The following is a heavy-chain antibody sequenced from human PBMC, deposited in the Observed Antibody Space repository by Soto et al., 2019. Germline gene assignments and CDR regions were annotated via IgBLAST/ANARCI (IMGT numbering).Heavy chain of an antibody. D-gene: IGHD3-10*01. CDR3: ARDLFTMVRGVPWFDP. V-gene: IGHV3-33*01. CDR2: IWYDGSNK. Sequence: QVQLVESGGGVVQPGRSLRLSCAASGFTFSSYGMHWVRQAPGKGLEWVAVIWYDGSNKYYADSVKGRFTISRDNSKNTLYLQMNSLRAEDTAVYYCARDLFTMVRGVPWFDPWGQGTLVTVSS. J-gene: IGHJ5*02. CDR1: GFTFSSYG.